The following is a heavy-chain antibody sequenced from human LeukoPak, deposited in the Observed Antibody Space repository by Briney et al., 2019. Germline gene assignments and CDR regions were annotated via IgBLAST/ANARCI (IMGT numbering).Heavy chain of an antibody. J-gene: IGHJ4*02. CDR2: ISWEGGST. D-gene: IGHD3-16*01. Sequence: GGSLRLSCAASEFTFDNYAMHWVRQAPGKGLEWVSLISWEGGSTYYADSVKGRFTISRDNYKNSLYLQMISLRAEDTALYYCAKGGYDPDYYFDYWGQGTLVTVSS. V-gene: IGHV3-43D*03. CDR1: EFTFDNYA. CDR3: AKGGYDPDYYFDY.